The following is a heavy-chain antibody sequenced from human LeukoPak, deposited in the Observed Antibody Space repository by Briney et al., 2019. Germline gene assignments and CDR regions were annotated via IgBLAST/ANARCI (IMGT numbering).Heavy chain of an antibody. CDR1: GFTLKSYW. D-gene: IGHD2-2*01. J-gene: IGHJ4*02. V-gene: IGHV3-7*01. CDR2: INQDGGEK. CDR3: PRDLAIQYCSSSSCYSNGPFDY. Sequence: GGSLRLSCAASGFTLKSYWMMGLGQAPGRGLDWVANINQDGGEKNYADSVKGPLTISRDNDKNSLYLQTHSPRAEDTDVYSCPRDLAIQYCSSSSCYSNGPFDYWGQGTLVTVSS.